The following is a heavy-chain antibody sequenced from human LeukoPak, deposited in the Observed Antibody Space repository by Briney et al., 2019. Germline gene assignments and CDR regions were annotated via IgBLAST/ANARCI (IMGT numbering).Heavy chain of an antibody. CDR2: ISSSSSYI. V-gene: IGHV3-21*01. D-gene: IGHD3-3*01. Sequence: PGGSLRLSCAASGFTFSSYSMNWVRQAPGKGLEGVSSISSSSSYIYYADSVKGRFTISRDNAKNSLYLQMNSLRAEDTAVYYCARVPPQYYDFWSGPSYYYYMDVWGKGTTVTVSS. CDR1: GFTFSSYS. CDR3: ARVPPQYYDFWSGPSYYYYMDV. J-gene: IGHJ6*03.